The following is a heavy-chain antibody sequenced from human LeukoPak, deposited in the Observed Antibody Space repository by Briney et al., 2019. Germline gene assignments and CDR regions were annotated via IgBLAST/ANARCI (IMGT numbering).Heavy chain of an antibody. Sequence: GASVKVSCKASGYTFNTYGISWVRQAPGQGLEWMGWISAYNGNTNYAQKLQGRVTMTTDTSTSTAYMELRSLRSDDTAVYYCARTARYCSSTSCYRWFDPWGQGTLVTVSS. D-gene: IGHD2-2*01. V-gene: IGHV1-18*01. CDR2: ISAYNGNT. CDR3: ARTARYCSSTSCYRWFDP. CDR1: GYTFNTYG. J-gene: IGHJ5*02.